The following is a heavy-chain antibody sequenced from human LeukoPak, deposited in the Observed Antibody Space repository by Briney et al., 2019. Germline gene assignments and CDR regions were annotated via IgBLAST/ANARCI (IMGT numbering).Heavy chain of an antibody. D-gene: IGHD4-23*01. V-gene: IGHV4-59*08. CDR2: IYYSGST. J-gene: IGHJ4*02. CDR1: GASITSYY. CDR3: ARGTSKFPDYGGLYWNY. Sequence: SETLSLTCTVSGASITSYYWSWIRQPPGKGLEWIGYIYYSGSTTYKPSLKSRVTISVDTSKNQSSLKLSSVTAADTAVYYCARGTSKFPDYGGLYWNYWGQGTLVTVSS.